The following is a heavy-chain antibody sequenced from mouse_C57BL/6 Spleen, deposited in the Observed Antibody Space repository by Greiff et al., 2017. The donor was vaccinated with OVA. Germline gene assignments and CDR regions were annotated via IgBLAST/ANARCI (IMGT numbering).Heavy chain of an antibody. D-gene: IGHD3-2*02. CDR1: GYAFSSYW. CDR2: IYPGDGDT. CDR3: AIGSSGSFYAMDY. J-gene: IGHJ4*01. Sequence: VQLQQSGAELVKPGASVKISCKASGYAFSSYWMNWVKQRHGKGLEWIGQIYPGDGDTNYNGKFKGKATLTADKSSSTSYMQRSSLTSEDSAVYFCAIGSSGSFYAMDYWGQGTSVTVSS. V-gene: IGHV1-80*01.